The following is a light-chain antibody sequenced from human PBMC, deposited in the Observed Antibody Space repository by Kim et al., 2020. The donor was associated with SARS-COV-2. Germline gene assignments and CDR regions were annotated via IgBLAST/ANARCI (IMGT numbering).Light chain of an antibody. CDR1: SIGSKG. J-gene: IGLJ2*01. Sequence: PGKQAGITGGGNSIGSKGVHWYQQRPGQAPVLVIYYDSDRPSGIPERFSGSNSGNTATLTISRVEAGDEADYYCQVWDSSSDHRVVFGGGTQLTVL. V-gene: IGLV3-21*04. CDR2: YDS. CDR3: QVWDSSSDHRVV.